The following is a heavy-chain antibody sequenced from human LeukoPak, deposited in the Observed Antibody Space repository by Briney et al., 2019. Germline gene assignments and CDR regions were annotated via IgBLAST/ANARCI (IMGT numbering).Heavy chain of an antibody. Sequence: GGSLRLSCAASGFTVSSNYMSWVRQAPGKGLEWVSVIYSGGSTYYADSVKGRFTISRDNSKNTLYLQMNSLRAEDTAVYYCARDDPGGYGSSGYYPPYYGMDVWGQGTTVTVSS. J-gene: IGHJ6*02. CDR1: GFTVSSNY. CDR2: IYSGGST. CDR3: ARDDPGGYGSSGYYPPYYGMDV. V-gene: IGHV3-53*01. D-gene: IGHD3-22*01.